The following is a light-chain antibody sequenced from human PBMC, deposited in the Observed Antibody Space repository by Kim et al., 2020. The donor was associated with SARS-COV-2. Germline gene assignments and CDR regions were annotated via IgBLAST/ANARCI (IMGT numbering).Light chain of an antibody. Sequence: SASVGDRVTITCRTSENVRNFVNWFQQKPGQATKAVIFAATNLQRGVPPRFSGSGSGTHFTLTISSLQPEDFATYFCQQSYGIWTFGQGTKVDIK. CDR1: ENVRNF. CDR3: QQSYGIWT. V-gene: IGKV1-39*01. CDR2: AAT. J-gene: IGKJ1*01.